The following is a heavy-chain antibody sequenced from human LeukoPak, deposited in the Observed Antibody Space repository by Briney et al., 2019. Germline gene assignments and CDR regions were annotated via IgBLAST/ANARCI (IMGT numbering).Heavy chain of an antibody. J-gene: IGHJ3*02. CDR1: GGTFSSYG. V-gene: IGHV1-69*06. Sequence: GASVKVSCKASGGTFSSYGIIWVRQAPGQGLEWMGGIIPIIGTTNYAQKFQDRVTIIADKSTSTAYMEVSSLRSEDTAVYFCARKKMSTLDIWGQGTMVTVSS. CDR3: ARKKMSTLDI. CDR2: IIPIIGTT. D-gene: IGHD5-24*01.